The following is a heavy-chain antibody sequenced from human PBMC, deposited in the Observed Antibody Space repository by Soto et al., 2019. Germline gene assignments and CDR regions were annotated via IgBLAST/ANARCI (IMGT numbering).Heavy chain of an antibody. D-gene: IGHD2-2*02. CDR1: AFTFRSYS. Sequence: EVQLVESGGGLVKPGESLRLSCVDSAFTFRSYSMNWVRQAPGKGLEWVSSISSTSNPIFYADSLEGRFTISRDNTKNSLYLPMNSLRAEDTAVYYCVRGGRGYTRDDVFDIWGQGTMVTVSS. CDR3: VRGGRGYTRDDVFDI. CDR2: ISSTSNPI. J-gene: IGHJ3*02. V-gene: IGHV3-21*06.